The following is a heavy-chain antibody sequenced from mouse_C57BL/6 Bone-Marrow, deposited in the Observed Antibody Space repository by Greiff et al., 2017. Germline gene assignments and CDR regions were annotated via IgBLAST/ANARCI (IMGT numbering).Heavy chain of an antibody. V-gene: IGHV1-55*01. J-gene: IGHJ2*01. CDR1: GYTFTSYW. D-gene: IGHD1-1*02. CDR3: ARGKIGGVREGY. CDR2: IYPGSGST. Sequence: VQLQQPGAELVKPGASVKMSCKASGYTFTSYWIPWVKQRPGQGLEWIGDIYPGSGSTNYNEKFKSKATLTVDTSSSTAYMQLSSLTSEDSAVYYCARGKIGGVREGYWGQGTTLTVSS.